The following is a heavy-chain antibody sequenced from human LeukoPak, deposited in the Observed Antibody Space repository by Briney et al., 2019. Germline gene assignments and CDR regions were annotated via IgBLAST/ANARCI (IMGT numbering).Heavy chain of an antibody. CDR1: GFTFSSYG. J-gene: IGHJ4*01. CDR3: GRDGTAPGLYFDL. D-gene: IGHD6-13*01. CDR2: IRYDGSNK. Sequence: GGSLRLSCAASGFTFSSYGMHWVRQAPGKGLEWVAFIRYDGSNKYYADSVKGRFTISRDNPKNTLYLQMNSLRAEDTAVYYCGRDGTAPGLYFDLWGQGTLVTVSS. V-gene: IGHV3-30*02.